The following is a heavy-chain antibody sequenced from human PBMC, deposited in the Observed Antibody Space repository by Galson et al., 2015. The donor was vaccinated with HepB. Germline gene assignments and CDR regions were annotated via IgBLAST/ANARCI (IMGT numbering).Heavy chain of an antibody. CDR1: GFTFSNCA. V-gene: IGHV3-30-3*01. CDR3: ARAGIAVAGSFDY. CDR2: ISYDGSNK. Sequence: SLRLSCAASGFTFSNCAMHWVRQAPGKGLEWVAVISYDGSNKYYADSVKGRFTISRDDSKNTLYLQMNSLRAEDTAVYYCARAGIAVAGSFDYWGQGTLVTVSS. J-gene: IGHJ4*02. D-gene: IGHD6-19*01.